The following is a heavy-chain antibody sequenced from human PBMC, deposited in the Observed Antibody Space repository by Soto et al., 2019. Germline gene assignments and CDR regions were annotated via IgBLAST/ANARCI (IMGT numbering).Heavy chain of an antibody. J-gene: IGHJ4*02. V-gene: IGHV4-4*02. CDR1: GGSISSSNG. CDR2: IYHSGST. Sequence: SETLSLTCAVSGGSISSSNGWSWVRQPPGKGLEWIGEIYHSGSTNYNPSLKSRVTISVDKSKNQFSLKLSSVTAADTAVYYCARDRKWELVWHDYWGQGTLVTVSS. CDR3: ARDRKWELVWHDY. D-gene: IGHD1-26*01.